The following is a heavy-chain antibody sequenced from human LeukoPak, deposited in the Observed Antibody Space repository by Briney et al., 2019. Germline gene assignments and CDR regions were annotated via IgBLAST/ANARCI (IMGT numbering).Heavy chain of an antibody. J-gene: IGHJ4*02. D-gene: IGHD5/OR15-5a*01. Sequence: ETLSLTCTVSGGSISSYYWSWVRQAPGKGLEWVSAISGSGGSTYYADSVKGRFTISRDNSKNTLYLQMNSLRAEDTAVYYCARSLSTDFDYWGQGILVTVSS. CDR3: ARSLSTDFDY. V-gene: IGHV3-23*01. CDR1: GGSISSYY. CDR2: ISGSGGST.